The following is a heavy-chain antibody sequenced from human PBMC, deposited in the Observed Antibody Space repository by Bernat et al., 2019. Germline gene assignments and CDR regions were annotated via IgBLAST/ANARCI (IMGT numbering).Heavy chain of an antibody. CDR3: ARDGKRRSNYGYDFDY. J-gene: IGHJ4*02. CDR1: GFSFSTSD. V-gene: IGHV3-48*01. CDR2: ISGSSTTI. Sequence: EVQLGESGGDLVQPGGSLRLSCAASGFSFSTSDMHWVRQAPGKRLEWVSFISGSSTTIYYADSVKGRFIISRDNGENSLYLQLSSLRVEDTAVYYCARDGKRRSNYGYDFDYWGQGTLVTVSS. D-gene: IGHD3-16*01.